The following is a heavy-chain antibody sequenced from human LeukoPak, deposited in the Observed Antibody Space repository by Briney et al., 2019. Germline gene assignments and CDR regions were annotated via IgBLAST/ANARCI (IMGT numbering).Heavy chain of an antibody. CDR1: GYTFTIYG. D-gene: IGHD3-16*02. CDR2: FTAYNDNT. Sequence: ASVKVSCKASGYTFTIYGISWVRQAPGQGLELMGWFTAYNDNTSYAQRVQGRVTLTTDTSTRTAYMVLRSLSSDDTAVYYCARHYYDYLWGSYRPGDYFDYWGQGTLVTVSS. J-gene: IGHJ4*02. CDR3: ARHYYDYLWGSYRPGDYFDY. V-gene: IGHV1-18*01.